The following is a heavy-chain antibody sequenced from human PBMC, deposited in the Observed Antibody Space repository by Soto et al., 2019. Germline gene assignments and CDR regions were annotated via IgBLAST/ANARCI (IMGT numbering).Heavy chain of an antibody. CDR3: TTDFIGYCSGGSCYSHYYYGMDV. CDR1: GFTFSNAW. D-gene: IGHD2-15*01. V-gene: IGHV3-15*07. CDR2: IKSKTDGGTT. J-gene: IGHJ6*02. Sequence: GGSLRLSCAASGFTFSNAWMNWVRQAPGKGLEWVGRIKSKTDGGTTDYAAPVKGRFTISRDDSKNTLYLQMNSLKTEDTAVYYCTTDFIGYCSGGSCYSHYYYGMDVWGQGTTVTVSS.